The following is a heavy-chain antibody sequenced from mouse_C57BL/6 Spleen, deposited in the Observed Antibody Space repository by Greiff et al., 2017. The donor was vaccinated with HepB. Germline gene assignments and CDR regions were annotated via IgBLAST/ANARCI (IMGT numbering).Heavy chain of an antibody. CDR2: IDPSDSET. CDR1: GYTFTSYW. J-gene: IGHJ4*01. CDR3: AREDYDYAMDY. V-gene: IGHV1-52*01. D-gene: IGHD2-4*01. Sequence: QVQLKQPGAELVRPGSSVKLSCKASGYTFTSYWMHWVKQRPIQGLEWIGNIDPSDSETHYNQKFKDKATLTVDKSSSTAYMQLSSLTSEDSAVYYCAREDYDYAMDYWGQGTSVTVSS.